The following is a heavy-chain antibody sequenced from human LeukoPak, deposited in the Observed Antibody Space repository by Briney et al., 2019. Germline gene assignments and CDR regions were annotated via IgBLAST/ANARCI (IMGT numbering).Heavy chain of an antibody. Sequence: GGSLRLSCAASGFRFSSYWMSWVRQAPGKGLEWVANTNQDGSEKHYVDSVKGRISISRDNAKSSLYLQMNSLRAEDTAVYYCARDRSGSHLDYWGQGTLVTVSS. CDR2: TNQDGSEK. J-gene: IGHJ4*02. V-gene: IGHV3-7*01. CDR1: GFRFSSYW. D-gene: IGHD1-26*01. CDR3: ARDRSGSHLDY.